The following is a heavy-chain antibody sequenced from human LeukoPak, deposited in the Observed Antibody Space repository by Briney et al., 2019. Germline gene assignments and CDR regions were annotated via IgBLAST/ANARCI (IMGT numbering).Heavy chain of an antibody. CDR2: IRYDGSNK. CDR1: GFTFSSYG. CDR3: AKDLRGYSYGSDAFDI. J-gene: IGHJ3*02. V-gene: IGHV3-30*02. D-gene: IGHD5-18*01. Sequence: GGSLRLSCAASGFTFSSYGMHWVRQAPGKGLEWVAFIRYDGSNKHYADSVKGRFTISRDNSKNTLYLQMNSLRAEDTAVYYCAKDLRGYSYGSDAFDIWGQGTMVTVSS.